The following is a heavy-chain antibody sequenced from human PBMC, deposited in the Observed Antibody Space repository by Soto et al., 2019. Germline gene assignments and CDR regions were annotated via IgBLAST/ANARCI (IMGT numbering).Heavy chain of an antibody. CDR3: AKDIVVVPAASTYYYYYYGMDV. D-gene: IGHD2-2*01. V-gene: IGHV3-23*01. CDR2: ISGSGGST. CDR1: GFTFSSYA. J-gene: IGHJ6*02. Sequence: AGGALRLSCAASGFTFSSYAMSWVRQAPGKGLEWVPAISGSGGSTYYADSVKGRFTISRDNSKNTLYLQMNSLRAEDTAVYYCAKDIVVVPAASTYYYYYYGMDVWGQGTTVTVSS.